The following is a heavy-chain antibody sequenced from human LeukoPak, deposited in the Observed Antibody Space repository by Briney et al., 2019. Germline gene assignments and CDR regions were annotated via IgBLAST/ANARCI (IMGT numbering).Heavy chain of an antibody. D-gene: IGHD3-10*01. CDR3: ARDNNYYGSGSYHDY. CDR1: GGSISSYY. J-gene: IGHJ4*02. Sequence: KPSETLSLTCTVSGGSISSYYWSWIRQPPGKGLEWTGNIHYSGSTNYNPSLKSRVTMSVDTSKNQFSLKLSSVTAADTAVYYCARDNNYYGSGSYHDYWGQGTLVTVSS. CDR2: IHYSGST. V-gene: IGHV4-59*12.